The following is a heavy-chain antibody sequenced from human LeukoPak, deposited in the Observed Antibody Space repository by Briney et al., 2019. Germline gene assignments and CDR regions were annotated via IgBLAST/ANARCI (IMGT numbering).Heavy chain of an antibody. CDR3: ARDDGTARDAFDI. D-gene: IGHD6-6*01. CDR2: ISAYNGNT. CDR1: GYTFTNFG. V-gene: IGHV1-18*01. Sequence: GASVKFSCKASGYTFTNFGINWVRQAPGQGLEWMGWISAYNGNTNYAQKLQGRVTMTTDTSTSTAYMELRSLRSDDTAVYYCARDDGTARDAFDIWGQGTMVTVSS. J-gene: IGHJ3*02.